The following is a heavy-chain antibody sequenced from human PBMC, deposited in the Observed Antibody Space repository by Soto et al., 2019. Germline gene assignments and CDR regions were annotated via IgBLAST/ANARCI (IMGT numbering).Heavy chain of an antibody. CDR1: GYTFTGYY. D-gene: IGHD2-15*01. J-gene: IGHJ6*03. V-gene: IGHV1-2*04. CDR3: ARDGYCSGGSCYSVRNYYYYMDV. CDR2: INPNSGGT. Sequence: QVQLVQSGAEVKKPGASVKVSCKASGYTFTGYYMHWVRQAPGQGLEWMGWINPNSGGTNYAQKFQGWVTMTRDTSISTAYMELSRLRSDDTAVYYCARDGYCSGGSCYSVRNYYYYMDVWGKGTTVTVSS.